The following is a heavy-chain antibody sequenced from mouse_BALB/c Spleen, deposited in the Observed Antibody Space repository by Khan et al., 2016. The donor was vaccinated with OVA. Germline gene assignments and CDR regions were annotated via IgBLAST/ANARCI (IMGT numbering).Heavy chain of an antibody. V-gene: IGHV3-8*02. D-gene: IGHD1-3*01. CDR1: GDSITGGY. J-gene: IGHJ4*01. CDR2: ITYSGST. Sequence: VQLKQSGPSLVKPSQTLSLTCSVSGDSITGGYWNWIRKFPGNKLEYMGYITYSGSTYYNPSLKSRISITRDTSKNQYYLQLNSVTTEDTATYYCARSGFYAMDYWGQGTSVTVSS. CDR3: ARSGFYAMDY.